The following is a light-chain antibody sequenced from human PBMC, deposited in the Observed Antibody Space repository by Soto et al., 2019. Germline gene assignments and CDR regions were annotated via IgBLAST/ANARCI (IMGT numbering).Light chain of an antibody. Sequence: EIVMTQSQATLSVSPGERATLSCRASQSVSSNLAWYQQKPGQAPRLLIYGASTRATGIPARFSGSGSGTEFTLTISSLQSEDYAVYYCQQYNNWLPWTFGQGTKVDIK. CDR3: QQYNNWLPWT. CDR2: GAS. V-gene: IGKV3-15*01. J-gene: IGKJ1*01. CDR1: QSVSSN.